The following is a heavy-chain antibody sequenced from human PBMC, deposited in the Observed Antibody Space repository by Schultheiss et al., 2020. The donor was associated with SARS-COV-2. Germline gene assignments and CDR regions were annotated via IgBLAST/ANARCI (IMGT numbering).Heavy chain of an antibody. D-gene: IGHD2-8*01. CDR1: GFTFSNYS. Sequence: GSLRLSCAASGFTFSNYSMNWVRQAPGKGLEWIGYIYYSGSTNYNPSLKSRVTISVDTSKNQFSLKLSSVTAADTAVYYCARDREYCTNGVCQGRFDYWGQGTLVTVSS. J-gene: IGHJ4*02. CDR2: IYYSGST. CDR3: ARDREYCTNGVCQGRFDY. V-gene: IGHV4-59*12.